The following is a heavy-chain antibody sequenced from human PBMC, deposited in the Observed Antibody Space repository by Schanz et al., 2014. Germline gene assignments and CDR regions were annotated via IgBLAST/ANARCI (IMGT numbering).Heavy chain of an antibody. CDR3: AKSQGSSFDS. CDR1: GFTFSSHW. J-gene: IGHJ4*02. Sequence: EVQLVQSGGGLVQPGGSLRLSCAASGFTFSSHWMHWVRQDPGKGLEWVGRIKGKTDGGTADYAAPMKGRFTISSDNSKSTLYLQMSSLRAEDTAVYYCAKSQGSSFDSWGQGTLVTVSS. V-gene: IGHV3-15*01. D-gene: IGHD6-13*01. CDR2: IKGKTDGGTA.